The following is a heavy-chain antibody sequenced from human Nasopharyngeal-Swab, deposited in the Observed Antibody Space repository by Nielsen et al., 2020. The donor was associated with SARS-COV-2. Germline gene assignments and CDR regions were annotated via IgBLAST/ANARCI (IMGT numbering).Heavy chain of an antibody. CDR1: GFTFSSYS. CDR3: AREAPIGYCSSTSCYTGNAFDI. D-gene: IGHD2-2*02. V-gene: IGHV3-7*01. CDR2: IKQDGSEK. J-gene: IGHJ3*02. Sequence: GESLKISCAASGFTFSSYSMNWVRQAPGKGLEWVANIKQDGSEKYYVDSVKGRFTISRDNAKNSLYLQMNSLRAEDTAVYYCAREAPIGYCSSTSCYTGNAFDIWGQGTMVTVSS.